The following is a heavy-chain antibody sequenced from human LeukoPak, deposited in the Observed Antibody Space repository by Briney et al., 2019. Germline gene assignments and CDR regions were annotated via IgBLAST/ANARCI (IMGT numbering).Heavy chain of an antibody. D-gene: IGHD2-2*01. V-gene: IGHV3-23*01. CDR1: GFTFSSYS. J-gene: IGHJ4*02. Sequence: PGGSLRLSCAASGFTFSSYSMSWVRQAPGKGREWVSGISGSGGSTDYADSVKGRFTISRDNSKNTLYLQMNSLRVEDTAVYYCAKDPGYQVVYCFDYWGQGTLVTVSS. CDR3: AKDPGYQVVYCFDY. CDR2: ISGSGGST.